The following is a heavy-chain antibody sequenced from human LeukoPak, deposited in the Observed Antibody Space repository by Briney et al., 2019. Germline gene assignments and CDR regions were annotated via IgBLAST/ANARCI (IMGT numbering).Heavy chain of an antibody. CDR3: AREAIAARRIDF. CDR1: GGSISSYY. V-gene: IGHV4-4*07. D-gene: IGHD6-6*01. Sequence: SETLSLTCTVSGGSISSYYWSWIRQPAGKGLEWIGRVFTTGSTKFNPSLKSRVTMSVDTSKNQFSLQLSSVTAADTAVYYCAREAIAARRIDFWGQGTLVTVSS. CDR2: VFTTGST. J-gene: IGHJ4*02.